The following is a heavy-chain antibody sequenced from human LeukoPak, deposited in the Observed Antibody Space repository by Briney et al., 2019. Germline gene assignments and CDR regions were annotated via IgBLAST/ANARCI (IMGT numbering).Heavy chain of an antibody. Sequence: SETLSLTCAVYGGSFSGYYWSWIRQPPGKGLEWIGEINHSGSTNYNPSLKSRVTISVDTSKNQFSLKLSSVTAADTAVYYCARRRRTVTAYYFDYWGQGTLVTVSS. CDR2: INHSGST. J-gene: IGHJ4*02. D-gene: IGHD4-17*01. CDR3: ARRRRTVTAYYFDY. CDR1: GGSFSGYY. V-gene: IGHV4-34*01.